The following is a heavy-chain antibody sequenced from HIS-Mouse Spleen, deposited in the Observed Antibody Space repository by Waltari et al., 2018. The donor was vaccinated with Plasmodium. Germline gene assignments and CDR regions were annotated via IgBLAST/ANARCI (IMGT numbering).Heavy chain of an antibody. CDR1: GYTFTGHS. CDR2: INPNSGGT. D-gene: IGHD6-13*01. V-gene: IGHV1-2*02. CDR3: ARVLGYKAAAGTFVEYFQH. Sequence: QVQLVQSGAEVKKPGASVKVPCKASGYTFTGHSMHWVRQAPGKRLEWMGWINPNSGGTNYAQKFQGRVTMTRDTSISTAYMELSRLRSDDTAVYYCARVLGYKAAAGTFVEYFQHWGQGTLVTVSS. J-gene: IGHJ1*01.